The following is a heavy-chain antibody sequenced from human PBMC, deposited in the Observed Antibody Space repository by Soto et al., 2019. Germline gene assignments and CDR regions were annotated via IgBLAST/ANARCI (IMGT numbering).Heavy chain of an antibody. D-gene: IGHD1-1*01. CDR1: GFTFSSYS. V-gene: IGHV3-21*01. CDR2: ISSSSSYI. J-gene: IGHJ6*02. CDR3: ARGSLDDYYYYGMDV. Sequence: PGGSLRLSCAASGFTFSSYSMNWVRQAPGKGLEWVSSISSSSSYIYYADPVKGRFTISRDNAKNSLYLQMNSLRAEDTAVYYCARGSLDDYYYYGMDVWGQGTTVTVSS.